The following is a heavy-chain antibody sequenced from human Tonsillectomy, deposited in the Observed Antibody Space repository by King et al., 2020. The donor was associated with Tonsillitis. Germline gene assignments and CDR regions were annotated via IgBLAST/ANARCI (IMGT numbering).Heavy chain of an antibody. D-gene: IGHD3-22*01. V-gene: IGHV3-49*05. CDR3: TSNYYDSSGYHLDY. CDR2: IRSKAYGGTT. Sequence: VQLVESGGGLVKPGRSLRLSCTASGFTFGDYAMSWFRQAPGKGLEGVGFIRSKAYGGTTEYAASVKGRFTISRDDSKSIDYLQMNSLKTEDTAVYYCTSNYYDSSGYHLDYWGQGTLVTVSS. J-gene: IGHJ4*02. CDR1: GFTFGDYA.